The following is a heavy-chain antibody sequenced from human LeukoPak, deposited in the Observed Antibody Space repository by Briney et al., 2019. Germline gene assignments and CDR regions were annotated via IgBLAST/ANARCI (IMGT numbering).Heavy chain of an antibody. J-gene: IGHJ4*02. V-gene: IGHV3-23*01. CDR2: ISGSGGST. D-gene: IGHD3-9*01. CDR3: AKASELRYFDWLPTYYFDY. Sequence: RPGGSLRLSCAASGFTFSSYAMSWVRQAPGKGLEWVSAISGSGGSTYYADSVKGRFTISRDNSKNTLYLQTNSLRAEDTAVYYCAKASELRYFDWLPTYYFDYWGQGTLVTVSS. CDR1: GFTFSSYA.